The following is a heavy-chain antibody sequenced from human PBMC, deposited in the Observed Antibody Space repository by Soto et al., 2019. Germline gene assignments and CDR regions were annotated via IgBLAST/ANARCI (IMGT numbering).Heavy chain of an antibody. CDR2: IWYDGSNK. J-gene: IGHJ5*02. CDR1: GFTFSSYG. CDR3: ARGVGDGGNWFDP. V-gene: IGHV3-33*01. Sequence: QVQLVESGGGVVQPGRSLRLSCAASGFTFSSYGMHWVRQAPGKGLEWVAVIWYDGSNKYYADSVKGRFTISRDNSKNTLYLQVNSLRAEDTAVYYCARGVGDGGNWFDPWGQGTLVTVSS. D-gene: IGHD2-21*02.